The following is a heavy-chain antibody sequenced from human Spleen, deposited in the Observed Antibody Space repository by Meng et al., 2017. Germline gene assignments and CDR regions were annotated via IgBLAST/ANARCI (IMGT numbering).Heavy chain of an antibody. CDR2: INTDASIT. V-gene: IGHV3-74*03. Sequence: GESLKISCAASGFTFSSYNMHWVRQTPGEGLVWVSRINTDASITTYADSVKGRFTISRDDAKNTVYLLMNSLRAEDTAVYYCARDADWVIFDHWGQGALVTVSS. J-gene: IGHJ4*02. CDR1: GFTFSSYN. CDR3: ARDADWVIFDH. D-gene: IGHD3-9*01.